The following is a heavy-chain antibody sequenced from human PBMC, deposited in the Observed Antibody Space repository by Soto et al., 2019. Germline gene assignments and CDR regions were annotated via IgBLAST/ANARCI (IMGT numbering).Heavy chain of an antibody. CDR1: GYSFTDYH. CDR2: INPKSGGT. J-gene: IGHJ6*02. V-gene: IGHV1-2*04. CDR3: ARGHSTDCSNGVCSFFYNHEMDV. D-gene: IGHD2-8*01. Sequence: VASVTVSCQASGYSFTDYHIHWVRQAPGQGLEWLGRINPKSGGTSTAQKFQGWVTMTRDRSISTVYMELTRLRSDDPAVYFCARGHSTDCSNGVCSFFYNHEMDVWGQGTTVTVSS.